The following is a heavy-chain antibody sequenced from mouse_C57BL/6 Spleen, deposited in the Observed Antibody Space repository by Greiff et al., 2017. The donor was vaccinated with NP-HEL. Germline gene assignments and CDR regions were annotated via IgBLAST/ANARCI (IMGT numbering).Heavy chain of an antibody. CDR2: IHPNSGST. D-gene: IGHD2-14*01. J-gene: IGHJ4*01. Sequence: QVQLQQPGAELVKPGASVKLSCKASGYTFTSYWMHWVKQRPGQGLEWIGMIHPNSGSTNYNEKFKGKATLTVDKSSSTAYMQLSSLTSEDSAVYCCAREGVRTHRYMDVWGKGTSVTVSS. V-gene: IGHV1-64*01. CDR1: GYTFTSYW. CDR3: AREGVRTHRYMDV.